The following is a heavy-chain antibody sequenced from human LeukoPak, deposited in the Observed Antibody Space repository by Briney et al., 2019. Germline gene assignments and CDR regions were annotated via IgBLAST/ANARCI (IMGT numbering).Heavy chain of an antibody. J-gene: IGHJ3*02. V-gene: IGHV1-46*01. Sequence: ASVKVSCKASGYTFTSYFMYWVRQAPGQGLEWMGLINPSGGNTRYAQKFQDRVTMTRDTSTSTVYMELSSLRSDDTAVYYCARGGGSYDAFDIWGQGTMVTVSS. CDR3: ARGGGSYDAFDI. D-gene: IGHD1-26*01. CDR2: INPSGGNT. CDR1: GYTFTSYF.